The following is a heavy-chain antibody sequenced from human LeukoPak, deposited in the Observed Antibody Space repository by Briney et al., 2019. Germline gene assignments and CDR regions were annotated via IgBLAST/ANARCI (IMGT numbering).Heavy chain of an antibody. CDR3: ANGAPIVGTIYSYYMDV. Sequence: GGSLTLSCAASGFTFSIYAMSWFRQAPGKGLAGVSVIRGSGASTYYADSVKGRFTISRDNSKNTLYLQMNSLRAEDTAVYYCANGAPIVGTIYSYYMDVWGKRTTVTVSS. D-gene: IGHD1-26*01. CDR1: GFTFSIYA. CDR2: IRGSGAST. V-gene: IGHV3-23*01. J-gene: IGHJ6*03.